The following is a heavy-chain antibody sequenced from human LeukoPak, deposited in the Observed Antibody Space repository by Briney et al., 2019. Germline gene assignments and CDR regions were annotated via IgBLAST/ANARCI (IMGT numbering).Heavy chain of an antibody. V-gene: IGHV4-39*07. CDR3: ARENGEYSYDYYYYYYMDV. Sequence: PSETLSLTCTVSGGSISSSSYYWGWIRQPPGKGLEWIGSIYYSGSTYYNPSLKSRVTISVDKSKNQFSLKLSSVTAADTAVYYCARENGEYSYDYYYYYYMDVWGKGTTVTVSS. J-gene: IGHJ6*03. D-gene: IGHD5-18*01. CDR1: GGSISSSSYY. CDR2: IYYSGST.